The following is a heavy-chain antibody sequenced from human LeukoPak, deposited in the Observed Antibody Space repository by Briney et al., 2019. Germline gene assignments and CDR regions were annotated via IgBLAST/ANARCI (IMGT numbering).Heavy chain of an antibody. D-gene: IGHD6-6*01. V-gene: IGHV4-31*03. CDR1: GGSISRSGYC. CDR2: IYYSGST. Sequence: SQTPSLTCTVSGGSISRSGYCWSWIRQHPGKGLEWIGYIYYSGSTYYNPSLKSRVTISVDTSKNQFSLKLSSVTAADTAVYYCARDLRSSSSSGINYYGMDVWGQGTTVTVSS. CDR3: ARDLRSSSSSGINYYGMDV. J-gene: IGHJ6*02.